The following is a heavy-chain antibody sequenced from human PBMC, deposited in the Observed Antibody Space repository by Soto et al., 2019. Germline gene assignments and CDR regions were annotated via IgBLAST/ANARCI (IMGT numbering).Heavy chain of an antibody. CDR3: ARGRSTVLDYYYYGMDV. CDR1: GYTFTSYD. D-gene: IGHD4-4*01. V-gene: IGHV1-8*01. J-gene: IGHJ6*02. CDR2: MNPNSGNT. Sequence: QVQLVQSGAEVKKPGASVKVSCKASGYTFTSYDINWVRQATGQGLEWMGWMNPNSGNTGYAQKFQGRVTMTRNTSISTAYMELSSLLSEDKAVYYCARGRSTVLDYYYYGMDVWGQGTTVTVSS.